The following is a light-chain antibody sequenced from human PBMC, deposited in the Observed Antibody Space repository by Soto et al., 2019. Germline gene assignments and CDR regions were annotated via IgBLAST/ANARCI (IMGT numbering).Light chain of an antibody. CDR3: AAWDDSLNGVV. J-gene: IGLJ2*01. Sequence: QSVLTQPPSVSGAPGQSVTISCTGSSSNIGAGFDVHWYQQFPGTAPKLLIYANNLRPSGVPDRFSGSTSGTSASLAISGLQSEDEADYYCAAWDDSLNGVVFGGGTKLTVL. CDR2: ANN. CDR1: SSNIGAGFD. V-gene: IGLV1-44*01.